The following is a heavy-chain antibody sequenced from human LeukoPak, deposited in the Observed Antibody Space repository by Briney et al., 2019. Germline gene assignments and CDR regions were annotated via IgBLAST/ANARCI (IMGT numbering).Heavy chain of an antibody. D-gene: IGHD2-15*01. CDR2: ISYDGSNK. CDR3: ARGREVVVAATHPAFDP. Sequence: GGSLRLSCAASGSTFSSYAMHWVRQAPGKGLEWVAVISYDGSNKYYADSVKGRFTISRDNSKNTLYLQMNSLRAEDTAVYYCARGREVVVAATHPAFDPWGQGTLVTVSS. J-gene: IGHJ5*02. CDR1: GSTFSSYA. V-gene: IGHV3-30*04.